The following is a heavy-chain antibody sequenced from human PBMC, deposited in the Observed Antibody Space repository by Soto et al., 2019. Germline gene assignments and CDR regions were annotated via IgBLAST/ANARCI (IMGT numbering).Heavy chain of an antibody. J-gene: IGHJ5*02. CDR2: IFYSGST. CDR3: ARDGATEGIT. CDR1: GGSISSYY. V-gene: IGHV4-59*01. D-gene: IGHD1-20*01. Sequence: SETLSLTCTVSGGSISSYYRSWIRQPPGKGLEWIGYIFYSGSTNYNPSLKSRVTISVDTSKSQFSLRLSSVTAADTAVYYCARDGATEGITWGQGTLVTVSS.